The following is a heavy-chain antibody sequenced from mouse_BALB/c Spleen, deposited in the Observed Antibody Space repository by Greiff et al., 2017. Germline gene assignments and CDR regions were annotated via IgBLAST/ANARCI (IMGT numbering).Heavy chain of an antibody. V-gene: IGHV14-3*02. Sequence: VQLQQSGAELVKPGASVTLSCTASGFNITDTYMHWVKQRPEQGLEWMGRIDPANGNTKYDPKFQGKATITADTSSNTAYLQLSSLTSEDTAVYYCARSITTVDQYDYWGQGTTLTVSS. CDR1: GFNITDTY. J-gene: IGHJ2*01. CDR2: IDPANGNT. D-gene: IGHD1-1*01. CDR3: ARSITTVDQYDY.